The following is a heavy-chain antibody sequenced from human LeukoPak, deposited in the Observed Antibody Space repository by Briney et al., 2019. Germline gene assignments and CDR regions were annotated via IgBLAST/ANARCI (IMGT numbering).Heavy chain of an antibody. CDR1: GYTLTELS. D-gene: IGHD2-15*01. Sequence: ASVKVSCKVSGYTLTELSIHWVRQAPGKGLEWMGGFDPEHGETIYAQKFQGRVTMTEDTSTDTAYMELSSLRSEDTAVYYCARDVGYCSGGSCYAYFDYWGQGTLVTVSS. CDR2: FDPEHGET. V-gene: IGHV1-24*01. CDR3: ARDVGYCSGGSCYAYFDY. J-gene: IGHJ4*02.